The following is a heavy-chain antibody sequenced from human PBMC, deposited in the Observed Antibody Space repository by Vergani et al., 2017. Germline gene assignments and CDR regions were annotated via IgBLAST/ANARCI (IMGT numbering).Heavy chain of an antibody. CDR1: GGSLSGYY. J-gene: IGHJ4*02. CDR3: ARSIVSRNPPDYFDN. Sequence: QVQLQESGPGLVRPSETLSLTCTVSGGSLSGYYWNWIWQTPGEGLEWIGYVEDSGYFNYNPSLKPQVPMSSDTSNNQFSLMLSSVTVADTAVYYCARSIVSRNPPDYFDNWGQGTLVTVSS. CDR2: VEDSGYF. V-gene: IGHV4-59*01. D-gene: IGHD1-14*01.